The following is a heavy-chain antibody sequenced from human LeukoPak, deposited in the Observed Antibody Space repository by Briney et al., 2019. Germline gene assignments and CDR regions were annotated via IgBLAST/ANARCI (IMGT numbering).Heavy chain of an antibody. CDR3: ARERYYDSSGYYAIDY. D-gene: IGHD3-22*01. Sequence: PSETLSLTCAVYGGSFSGYYWSWIRQPPGKGLEWIGYIYYSGSTNYNPSLKSRVTISVDTSKNQFSLKLSSVTAADTAVYYCARERYYDSSGYYAIDYWGQGTLVTVSS. V-gene: IGHV4-59*01. CDR2: IYYSGST. CDR1: GGSFSGYY. J-gene: IGHJ4*02.